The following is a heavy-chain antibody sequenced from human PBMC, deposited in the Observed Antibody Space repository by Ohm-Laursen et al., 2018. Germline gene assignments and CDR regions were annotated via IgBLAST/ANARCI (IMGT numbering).Heavy chain of an antibody. D-gene: IGHD2-21*01. J-gene: IGHJ3*02. V-gene: IGHV4-31*03. CDR3: AREGRYILRFDI. Sequence: TLSLTCPVSGGSISNGGYYWSWIRQHPGKGLEWIGYIYYSGSTYYNPSLKSRVTISVDTSKNQFSLKLSSVTAADTAVYYCAREGRYILRFDIWGQGTMVTVSS. CDR1: GGSISNGGYY. CDR2: IYYSGST.